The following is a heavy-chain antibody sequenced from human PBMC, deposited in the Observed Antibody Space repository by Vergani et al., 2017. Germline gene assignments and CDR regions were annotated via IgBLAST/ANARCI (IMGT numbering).Heavy chain of an antibody. CDR1: GFSFSSYS. D-gene: IGHD3-9*01. CDR2: ISGSSSYV. CDR3: ARHQYRTLLRYFEWPIRGAFDI. V-gene: IGHV3-21*02. J-gene: IGHJ3*02. Sequence: EVQLVESGGGLVKPGGSLRLSCAASGFSFSSYSMNWVRQAPGKGLEWVASISGSSSYVFYRDSVEGRFTITRDNAKKSVYLQMNSLRAEDTAMYYCARHQYRTLLRYFEWPIRGAFDIWGQGTMVTVSS.